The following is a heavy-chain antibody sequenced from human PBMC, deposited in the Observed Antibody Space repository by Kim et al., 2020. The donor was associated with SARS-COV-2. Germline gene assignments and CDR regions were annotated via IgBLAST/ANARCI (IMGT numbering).Heavy chain of an antibody. Sequence: SETLSLTCIVSGGSISNTSYYWGWIRQPPGKGLEWIGSVYFSGSTYYNPSLTSRVTISVDTSKNQFSLRLSSVTAADTTIYYCARRGSMVRGGFDYWGQGTLVTVSS. CDR2: VYFSGST. J-gene: IGHJ4*02. V-gene: IGHV4-39*01. CDR3: ARRGSMVRGGFDY. CDR1: GGSISNTSYY. D-gene: IGHD3-10*01.